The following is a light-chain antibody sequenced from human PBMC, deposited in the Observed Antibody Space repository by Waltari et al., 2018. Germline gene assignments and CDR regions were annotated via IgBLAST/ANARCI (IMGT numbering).Light chain of an antibody. J-gene: IGKJ2*01. CDR1: RHINMS. V-gene: IGKV1-39*01. CDR3: QQSFSLPGT. CDR2: GAT. Sequence: DIQMTQAPSSLSAIVGDSVRITCRPSRHINMSLNWYQHRTGKGPHLLIYGATTLQVGVPTRFFGSVSGTEFTLTISNLQPEDFGVYFCQQSFSLPGTFGQGTRLE.